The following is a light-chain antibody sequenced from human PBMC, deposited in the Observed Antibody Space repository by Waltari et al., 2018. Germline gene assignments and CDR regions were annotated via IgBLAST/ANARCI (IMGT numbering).Light chain of an antibody. CDR3: SSYTSSSTLWV. CDR2: DVS. V-gene: IGLV2-14*01. J-gene: IGLJ3*02. CDR1: SSDVGAYNF. Sequence: QSALTQPASVSGSPGQSITISYTGTSSDVGAYNFVSWYQQHPGKAPKLMIYDVSNRPSGVSNRFSGSKSGNTASLTISGLQAEDEADYYCSSYTSSSTLWVFGGGTKLTIL.